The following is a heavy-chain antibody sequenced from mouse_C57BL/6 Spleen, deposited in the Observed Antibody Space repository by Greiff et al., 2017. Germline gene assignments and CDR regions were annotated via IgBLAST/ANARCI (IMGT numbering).Heavy chain of an antibody. CDR2: IYPRDGST. Sequence: QVQLKESGPELVKPGASVKLSCKASGYTFTSYDINWVKQRPGQGLEWIGWIYPRDGSTKYNEKFKGKATLTVDTSSSTAYMELHSLTSEDSAVYFCARPLYYYGSSLYYFDYWGQGTTLTVSS. V-gene: IGHV1-85*01. J-gene: IGHJ2*01. CDR1: GYTFTSYD. CDR3: ARPLYYYGSSLYYFDY. D-gene: IGHD1-1*01.